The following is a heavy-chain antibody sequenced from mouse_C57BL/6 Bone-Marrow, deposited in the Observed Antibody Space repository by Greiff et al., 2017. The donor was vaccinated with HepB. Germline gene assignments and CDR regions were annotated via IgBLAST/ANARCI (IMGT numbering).Heavy chain of an antibody. J-gene: IGHJ2*01. CDR2: IDPEDGET. Sequence: VQLQQSGAELVKPGASVKLSCTASGFNIKDYYMHWVKQRTEQGLEWIGRIDPEDGETKYAPNFQGKATITADTSSNTAYLQLSSLTSEDTAVYYCARQEIYYDDYYYFDYWGQGTTLTVSS. CDR1: GFNIKDYY. D-gene: IGHD2-13*01. CDR3: ARQEIYYDDYYYFDY. V-gene: IGHV14-2*01.